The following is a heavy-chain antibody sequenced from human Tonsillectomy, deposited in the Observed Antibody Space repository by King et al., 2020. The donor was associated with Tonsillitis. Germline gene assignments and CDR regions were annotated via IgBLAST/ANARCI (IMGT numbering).Heavy chain of an antibody. J-gene: IGHJ4*02. Sequence: VQLVESGGGVVQPGRSLRLSCAASGFSFSSFAMHWVRQTPGMGLEWVALISFDGTNRYSAESMQGRFTISRDNSKSMLYLQMNSLRTEDTAVYYCARQREVHGSGSYALAYWGQGTLVTVSS. V-gene: IGHV3-30-3*01. D-gene: IGHD3-10*01. CDR3: ARQREVHGSGSYALAY. CDR1: GFSFSSFA. CDR2: ISFDGTNR.